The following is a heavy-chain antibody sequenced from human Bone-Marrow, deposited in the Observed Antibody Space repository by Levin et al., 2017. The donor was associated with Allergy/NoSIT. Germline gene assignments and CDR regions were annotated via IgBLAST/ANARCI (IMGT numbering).Heavy chain of an antibody. CDR1: GYTFTDYY. D-gene: IGHD3-10*01. CDR3: ARRYYGSGSYYWDAFDI. J-gene: IGHJ3*02. V-gene: IGHV1-2*02. CDR2: INPNSGVT. Sequence: GESLKISCKASGYTFTDYYMYWVRQAPGQGLEWVGWINPNSGVTNYAQKFQGRVTMTRDTSIRTAYMDLSRLRSDDTAVYYCARRYYGSGSYYWDAFDIWGQGTMVTVSS.